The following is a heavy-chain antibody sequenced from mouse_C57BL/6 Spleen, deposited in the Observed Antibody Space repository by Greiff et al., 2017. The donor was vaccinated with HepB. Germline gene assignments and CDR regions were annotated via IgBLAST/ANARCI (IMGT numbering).Heavy chain of an antibody. CDR1: GFSLTSYG. V-gene: IGHV2-5*01. CDR2: IWRGGST. D-gene: IGHD1-1*01. Sequence: QVQLQQSGPGLVQPSQRLSITCTVSGFSLTSYGVHWVRQSPGKGLEWLGVIWRGGSTDYNAAFMSRLSITKDNSKSQVFFKMNSLQADDTAIYYCAKSPHYYGSSRDWYFDVWGTGTTVRLL. CDR3: AKSPHYYGSSRDWYFDV. J-gene: IGHJ1*03.